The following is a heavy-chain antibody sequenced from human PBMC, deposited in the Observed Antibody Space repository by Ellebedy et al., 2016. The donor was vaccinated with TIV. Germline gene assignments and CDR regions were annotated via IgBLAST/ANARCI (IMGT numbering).Heavy chain of an antibody. D-gene: IGHD5-18*01. J-gene: IGHJ4*02. CDR2: IYYSGST. Sequence: MPSETLSLPCPVPGASISSYYWSWTCPSPGKGLEWIGYIYYSGSTNYNPSLKSRVTISVDTSKNQFSLKLSSVTAADTSVYYCARGIQLWSYYFDYWGQGTLVTVSS. CDR3: ARGIQLWSYYFDY. V-gene: IGHV4-59*01. CDR1: GASISSYY.